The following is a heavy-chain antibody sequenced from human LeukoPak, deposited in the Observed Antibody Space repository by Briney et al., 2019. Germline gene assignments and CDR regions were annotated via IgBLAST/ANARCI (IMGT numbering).Heavy chain of an antibody. V-gene: IGHV4-4*07. CDR2: IYTSGST. D-gene: IGHD6-19*01. Sequence: SETLCLTCTASGVSISSYYWNWIRQPAGKGLDWIGRIYTSGSTNYNPSLKSRVTMSVDTSKNQFSLKLSSVTAADTAVYYCASLGRYSSGWFDYWGQGTLVTVSS. CDR3: ASLGRYSSGWFDY. J-gene: IGHJ4*02. CDR1: GVSISSYY.